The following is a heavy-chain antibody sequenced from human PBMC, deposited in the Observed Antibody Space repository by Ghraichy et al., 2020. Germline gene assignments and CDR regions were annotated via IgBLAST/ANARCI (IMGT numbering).Heavy chain of an antibody. V-gene: IGHV4-59*01. D-gene: IGHD1-26*01. CDR1: GGSISSYY. Sequence: SETLSLTCTVSGGSISSYYWSWIRQPPGKGLEWIGYIYYSGSTNYNPSLKSRVTISVDTSKNQFSLKLSSVTAADTAVYYCARAGLGGSYYVPGDAFDIWGQGTMVTVSS. J-gene: IGHJ3*02. CDR3: ARAGLGGSYYVPGDAFDI. CDR2: IYYSGST.